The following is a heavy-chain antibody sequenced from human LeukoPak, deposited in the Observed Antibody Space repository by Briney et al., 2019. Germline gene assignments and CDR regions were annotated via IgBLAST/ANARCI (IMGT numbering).Heavy chain of an antibody. V-gene: IGHV4-34*01. CDR2: INHSGST. CDR1: GGSFSGYY. J-gene: IGHJ4*02. D-gene: IGHD2-15*01. Sequence: PSETLSLTCAVHGGSFSGYYWSWIRQPPGKGLEWIGEINHSGSTNYNPSLKSRVTISVDTSKNQFSLKLSSVTAADTAVYYCARGIVAPRPYFDYWGQGTLVTVSS. CDR3: ARGIVAPRPYFDY.